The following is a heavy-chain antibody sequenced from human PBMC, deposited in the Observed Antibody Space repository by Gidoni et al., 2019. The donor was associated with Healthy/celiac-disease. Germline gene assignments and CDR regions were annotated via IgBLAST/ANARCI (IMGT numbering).Heavy chain of an antibody. D-gene: IGHD3-3*01. Sequence: QVQLVESGGGVVQPGRSLRLSCAASGFPFSSYGMHWVRQAPGKGLAWVAVIWYDGSNKYYADSVKGRFTISRDNSKNTLYLQMNSLRAEDTAVYYCARGPYYDFWSGYRPRGMDVWGQGTTVTVSS. V-gene: IGHV3-33*01. CDR1: GFPFSSYG. J-gene: IGHJ6*02. CDR3: ARGPYYDFWSGYRPRGMDV. CDR2: IWYDGSNK.